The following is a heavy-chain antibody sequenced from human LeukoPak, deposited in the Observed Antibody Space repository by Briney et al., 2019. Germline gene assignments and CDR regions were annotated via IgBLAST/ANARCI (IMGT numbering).Heavy chain of an antibody. Sequence: MPSETQSLTCTVSGYSISSGYYWGWIRQPPGKGLEWIGSIYHSGSTYYNPSLKSRVTISLATSKNQFSLKLSSVTAADTAVYFCARGRLSYFDYWGQGTLVTVSS. J-gene: IGHJ4*02. CDR2: IYHSGST. CDR1: GYSISSGYY. CDR3: ARGRLSYFDY. D-gene: IGHD3-16*02. V-gene: IGHV4-38-2*02.